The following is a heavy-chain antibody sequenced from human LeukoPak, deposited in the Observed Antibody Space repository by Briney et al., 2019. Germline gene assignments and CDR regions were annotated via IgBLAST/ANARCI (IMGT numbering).Heavy chain of an antibody. CDR2: INQDGSGK. CDR1: GFTFSSNW. D-gene: IGHD3-16*01. J-gene: IGHJ3*02. Sequence: GGSLRLSCSASGFTFSSNWMTWVRQAPGKGLEWVAEINQDGSGKYYVDSVEGRFTISRDNAKNSLYLQTNSLRAEDTAVYYCARDPHYGAFDIWGQGTMVTVSS. V-gene: IGHV3-7*01. CDR3: ARDPHYGAFDI.